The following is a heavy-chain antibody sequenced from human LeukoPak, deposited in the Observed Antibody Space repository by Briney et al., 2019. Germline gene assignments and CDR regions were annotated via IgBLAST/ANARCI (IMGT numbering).Heavy chain of an antibody. CDR3: AALGGFLPAAMNFDY. V-gene: IGHV3-23*01. J-gene: IGHJ4*02. CDR1: GFTFSSYA. D-gene: IGHD2-2*01. Sequence: GGSLRLSCAASGFTFSSYAMSWVRQAPGKGLEWVSAISGSGGSTYYADSVKGRFTISRDNSKNTLYLQMNSLRAEDTAVYYCAALGGFLPAAMNFDYWGQGTLVTVSS. CDR2: ISGSGGST.